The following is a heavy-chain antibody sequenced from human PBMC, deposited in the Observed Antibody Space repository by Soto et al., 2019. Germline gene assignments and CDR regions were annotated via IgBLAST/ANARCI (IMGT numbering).Heavy chain of an antibody. CDR2: INHSGST. CDR3: ARGKPGYSSGWYGSRGNWFDP. Sequence: SETLSLTCAVYGGSFSGYYWSWIRQPPGKGLEWIGEINHSGSTNYNPSLKSRVTISVDTSKNQFSLKLSSVTAADTAVYYCARGKPGYSSGWYGSRGNWFDPWGQGTLVTVSS. CDR1: GGSFSGYY. J-gene: IGHJ5*02. V-gene: IGHV4-34*01. D-gene: IGHD6-19*01.